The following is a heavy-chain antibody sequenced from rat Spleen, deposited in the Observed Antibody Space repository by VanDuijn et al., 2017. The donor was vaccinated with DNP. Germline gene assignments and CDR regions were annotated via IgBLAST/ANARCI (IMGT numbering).Heavy chain of an antibody. V-gene: IGHV3-1*01. J-gene: IGHJ2*01. CDR1: GYSITSNY. Sequence: EVQLQESGPGLVKPSQSLSLTCSVTGYSITSNYWGWIRKFPGNKMEWIGHISYSGSTSYNPSLKSRISIIRDTSKNQFFLQLNSVKTEDTATYYCARFDNYYYDGYYDYWGQGVMVTVSS. CDR2: ISYSGST. CDR3: ARFDNYYYDGYYDY. D-gene: IGHD1-12*03.